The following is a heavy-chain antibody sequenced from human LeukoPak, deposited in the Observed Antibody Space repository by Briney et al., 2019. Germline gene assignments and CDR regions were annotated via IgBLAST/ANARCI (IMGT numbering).Heavy chain of an antibody. D-gene: IGHD5-12*01. CDR1: GYTFTSYD. J-gene: IGHJ6*02. Sequence: ASVKVSCKASGYTFTSYDINWVRQATGQGLEWMGWMNPNSGNTGYAQKFQGRVTMTRNTSISTAYMELSSLRSEDTAVYYCATVSGYGLYYGMDVWGQGTTVTVSS. V-gene: IGHV1-8*01. CDR2: MNPNSGNT. CDR3: ATVSGYGLYYGMDV.